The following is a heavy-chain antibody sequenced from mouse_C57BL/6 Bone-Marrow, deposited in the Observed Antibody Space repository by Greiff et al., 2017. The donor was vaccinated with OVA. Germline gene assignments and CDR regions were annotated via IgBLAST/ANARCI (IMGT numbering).Heavy chain of an antibody. J-gene: IGHJ2*01. Sequence: DVKLQESGPGLVKPSQSLSLTCSVTGYSITSGYYWNWIRQFPGNKLEWMGYISYDGSNNYNPSLKNRISITRDTSKNQFFLKLNSVTTEDTATYYCARGITTVVDSYYFDYWGQGTTLTVSS. D-gene: IGHD1-1*01. CDR2: ISYDGSN. V-gene: IGHV3-6*01. CDR3: ARGITTVVDSYYFDY. CDR1: GYSITSGYY.